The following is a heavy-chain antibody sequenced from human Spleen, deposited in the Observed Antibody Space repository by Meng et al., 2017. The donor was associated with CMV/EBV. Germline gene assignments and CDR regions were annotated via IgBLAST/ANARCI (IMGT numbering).Heavy chain of an antibody. Sequence: GESLKISCKGSGYSFTNHWIGWVRQMPGKGLEWMGIIYPDDSDTRYSPSFRGQVTISADKSISTAYLQWSSLKASDTAMYYCARLSPVAARGYAFDIWGQGTMVTVSS. D-gene: IGHD6-13*01. CDR2: IYPDDSDT. CDR3: ARLSPVAARGYAFDI. J-gene: IGHJ3*02. CDR1: GYSFTNHW. V-gene: IGHV5-51*01.